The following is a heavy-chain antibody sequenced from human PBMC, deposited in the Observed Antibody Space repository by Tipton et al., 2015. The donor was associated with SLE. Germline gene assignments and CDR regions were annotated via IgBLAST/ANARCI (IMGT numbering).Heavy chain of an antibody. Sequence: TLSLTCTVSGGSIRGYYWSWIRQPPGGGLEWIGYIHYSRSTNYNPSLKSRVTMSVDTPKNELSRKMSSVTAADRATYYCARQLGYGGPFAFDYGSQGPLVTVSS. V-gene: IGHV4-59*08. J-gene: IGHJ4*02. CDR1: GGSIRGYY. D-gene: IGHD4-23*01. CDR3: ARQLGYGGPFAFDY. CDR2: IHYSRST.